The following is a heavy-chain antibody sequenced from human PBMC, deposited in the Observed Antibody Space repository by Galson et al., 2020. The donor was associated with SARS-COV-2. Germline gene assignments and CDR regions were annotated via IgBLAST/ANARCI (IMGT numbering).Heavy chain of an antibody. V-gene: IGHV3-30*03. D-gene: IGHD3-3*01. J-gene: IGHJ5*02. CDR3: ARGSRITAFGEVHPLDP. CDR1: GFIFSDYG. CDR2: ISSDGTFK. Sequence: GGSLRLSCKASGFIFSDYGLHWVRQIPGKGLEWVTVISSDGTFKYYGVSVRGRFIVSRDNSKDTLYLEMNSLRPGDTAMYFCARGSRITAFGEVHPLDPWGQGTQVIVSS.